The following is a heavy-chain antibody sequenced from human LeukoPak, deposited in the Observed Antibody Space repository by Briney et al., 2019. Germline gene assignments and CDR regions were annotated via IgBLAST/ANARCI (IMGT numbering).Heavy chain of an antibody. J-gene: IGHJ4*02. CDR3: ARVPVWYSSSWYGDY. Sequence: PGGSLRLSCAASGFTFSSYAMHWVRQAPGKGLEWVAITSYDGTNKYYADSVKGRFTISRDNPKNTLYLQMNSPRAEDTAVYYCARVPVWYSSSWYGDYWGQGTLVTVSS. CDR2: TSYDGTNK. CDR1: GFTFSSYA. V-gene: IGHV3-30-3*01. D-gene: IGHD6-13*01.